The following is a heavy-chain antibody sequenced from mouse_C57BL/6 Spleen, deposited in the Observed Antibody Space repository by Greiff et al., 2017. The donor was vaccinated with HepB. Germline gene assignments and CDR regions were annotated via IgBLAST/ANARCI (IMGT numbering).Heavy chain of an antibody. V-gene: IGHV1-15*01. J-gene: IGHJ2*01. CDR1: GYTFTDYE. CDR2: IDPETGGT. D-gene: IGHD6-1*01. Sequence: QLQESGAELVRPGASVTLSCKASGYTFTDYEMHWVKQTPVHGLEWIGAIDPETGGTAYNQKFKGKAILTADKSSSTAYMELRSLTSEDSAVYYCTRLPLGHFDYWGQGTTLTVSS. CDR3: TRLPLGHFDY.